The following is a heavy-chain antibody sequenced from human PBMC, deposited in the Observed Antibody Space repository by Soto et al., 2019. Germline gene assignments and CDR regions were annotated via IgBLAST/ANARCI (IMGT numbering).Heavy chain of an antibody. V-gene: IGHV4-59*08. CDR3: ARHGCSGGSCYYYMDV. CDR1: GGSISSYY. D-gene: IGHD2-15*01. J-gene: IGHJ6*03. Sequence: PSETLSLTCTVSGGSISSYYWSWIRQPPGKGLEWIGYIYYSGSTNYNPSLKSRVTISVDTSKNQFSLKLSSVTAADTAVYYCARHGCSGGSCYYYMDVWGKGTKVTVSS. CDR2: IYYSGST.